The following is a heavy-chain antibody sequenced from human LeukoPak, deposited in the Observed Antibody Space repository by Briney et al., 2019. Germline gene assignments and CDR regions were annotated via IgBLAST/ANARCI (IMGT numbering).Heavy chain of an antibody. Sequence: LSLTCAVYGGSFSGYYWSWIRQAPGKGLEWVSYISSSGSTIYYADSVKGRFTISRDNAKNSLYLQMNSLRAEDTAVYYCASIGDGYPISRSGGYWGQGTLVTVSS. J-gene: IGHJ4*02. V-gene: IGHV3-11*01. D-gene: IGHD5-24*01. CDR2: ISSSGSTI. CDR3: ASIGDGYPISRSGGY. CDR1: GGSFSGYY.